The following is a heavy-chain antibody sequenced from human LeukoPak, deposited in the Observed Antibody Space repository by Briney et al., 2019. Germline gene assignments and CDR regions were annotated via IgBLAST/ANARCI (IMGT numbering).Heavy chain of an antibody. V-gene: IGHV4-38-2*02. CDR1: GYSISSGYY. J-gene: IGHJ4*02. D-gene: IGHD6-6*01. Sequence: PSETLSLTCTVFGYSISSGYYWGWIRQPPGKGLDWIGNVYHTGRTYYNPSLKSRVTISVDTSKNQFSLKLDSVTAADSAVYYCARDMDSSSFVESWGQGTLVTVSS. CDR2: VYHTGRT. CDR3: ARDMDSSSFVES.